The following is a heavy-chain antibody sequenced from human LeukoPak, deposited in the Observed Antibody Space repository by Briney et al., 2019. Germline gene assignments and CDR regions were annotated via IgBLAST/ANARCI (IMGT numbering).Heavy chain of an antibody. CDR3: ARGGNGPFDY. Sequence: GGSLRLSCAASGFTVSSNYMTWVRQAPGKGLEWVSVIYSGGNTYYADSVKGRFTTSRDNSKNTLYVQMNSLRVDDTAVYYCARGGNGPFDYWGQGTLVTVSS. V-gene: IGHV3-53*01. CDR2: IYSGGNT. CDR1: GFTVSSNY. J-gene: IGHJ4*02. D-gene: IGHD3-16*01.